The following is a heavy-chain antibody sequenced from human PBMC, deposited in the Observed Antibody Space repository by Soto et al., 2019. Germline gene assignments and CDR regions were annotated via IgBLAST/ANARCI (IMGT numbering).Heavy chain of an antibody. D-gene: IGHD7-27*01. CDR3: AKGPRNWGVDY. J-gene: IGHJ4*02. CDR1: TYTFTNYD. CDR2: MNPTNGNT. V-gene: IGHV1-8*01. Sequence: QVQLVQSGAEVKKPGASVKVSCKASTYTFTNYDINWFRQATGQGLEWMGWMNPTNGNTGYAQNFQGRVTMTRITTITTANRELSSLRSEDTAVYYCAKGPRNWGVDYWGQGTLVTVSS.